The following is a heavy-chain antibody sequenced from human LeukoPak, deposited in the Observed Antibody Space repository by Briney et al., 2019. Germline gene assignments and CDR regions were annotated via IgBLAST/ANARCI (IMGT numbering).Heavy chain of an antibody. J-gene: IGHJ5*02. D-gene: IGHD5-18*01. CDR2: IIPIFGTA. V-gene: IGHV1-69*05. Sequence: SVKVSCKASGGTFISYAISWVRQAPGQGLEWMGGIIPIFGTANYAQKFQGRVTITTDESTSTAYMELSSLRSEDTAVYYCAREGYAKNWFDPWGQGTLVTVSS. CDR1: GGTFISYA. CDR3: AREGYAKNWFDP.